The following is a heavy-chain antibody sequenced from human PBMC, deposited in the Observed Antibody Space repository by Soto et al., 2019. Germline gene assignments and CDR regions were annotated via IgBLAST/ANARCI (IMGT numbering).Heavy chain of an antibody. Sequence: EVQLVESGGGLIQPGRSLRLSCAASGFTFDDYAMHWVRQAPGTGLEWVSGISWNSGSIGYADFVKRRFTISRDNAKNSLYLQMNSLRAEDTALYYCAKAIYSSSWSLRLDYWGQGTLVTVSS. CDR2: ISWNSGSI. CDR3: AKAIYSSSWSLRLDY. CDR1: GFTFDDYA. J-gene: IGHJ4*02. D-gene: IGHD6-13*01. V-gene: IGHV3-9*01.